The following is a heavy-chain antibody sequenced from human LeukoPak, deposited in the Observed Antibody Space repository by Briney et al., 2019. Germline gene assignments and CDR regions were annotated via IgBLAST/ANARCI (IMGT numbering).Heavy chain of an antibody. D-gene: IGHD3-22*01. CDR3: ARNYYDSRGEAFDI. J-gene: IGHJ3*02. CDR2: IYYSGIT. Sequence: SETLSLTCTVSGGSISSHYWSWIRQPPGKGLEWIAYIYYSGITNYNPSLKSRVTMSVGTSKTQFSLKLTSVTAADTAGYYCARNYYDSRGEAFDIWGEGTMVTVSS. CDR1: GGSISSHY. V-gene: IGHV4-59*11.